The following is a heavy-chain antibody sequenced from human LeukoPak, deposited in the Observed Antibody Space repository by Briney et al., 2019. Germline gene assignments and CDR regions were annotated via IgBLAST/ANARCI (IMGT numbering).Heavy chain of an antibody. CDR2: IYPGDSDT. Sequence: GESLQISCKGSGYYFTTYWIAWVRQMPGKGLEWMGIIYPGDSDTRYSPSFQGQVTISADKSISTAYLQWSSLKASDTAMYYCARRYSGYADYWGQGTLVTVSS. CDR1: GYYFTTYW. D-gene: IGHD5-12*01. CDR3: ARRYSGYADY. J-gene: IGHJ4*02. V-gene: IGHV5-51*01.